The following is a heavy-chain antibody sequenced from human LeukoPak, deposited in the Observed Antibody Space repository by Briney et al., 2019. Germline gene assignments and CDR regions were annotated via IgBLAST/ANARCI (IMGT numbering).Heavy chain of an antibody. Sequence: GASVKVSCKASGGTFSSYAISWVRQAPGQGLEWMGRIIPILGIANYAQKFQGRVTITADKSTSTAYMELSSLRSEDTAVYYCARDRGYSYDNYYYYYMDVWGKGPRSPSP. V-gene: IGHV1-69*04. CDR3: ARDRGYSYDNYYYYYMDV. D-gene: IGHD5-18*01. CDR2: IIPILGIA. J-gene: IGHJ6*03. CDR1: GGTFSSYA.